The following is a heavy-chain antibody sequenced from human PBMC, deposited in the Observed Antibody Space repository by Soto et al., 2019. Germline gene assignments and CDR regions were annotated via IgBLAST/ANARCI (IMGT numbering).Heavy chain of an antibody. J-gene: IGHJ6*02. CDR1: GYSFTNYW. CDR3: ARRSQYCTSKICLAHYYYTLDV. V-gene: IGHV5-51*01. D-gene: IGHD2-2*01. CDR2: IYPGDSDT. Sequence: GESLKISCKATGYSFTNYWIGWVRQMPGKGLEWMGTIYPGDSDTRYGPAFEGQVTISADKSITTAYLQWSSLKASDTAVYFCARRSQYCTSKICLAHYYYTLDVWGQGTTVTVSS.